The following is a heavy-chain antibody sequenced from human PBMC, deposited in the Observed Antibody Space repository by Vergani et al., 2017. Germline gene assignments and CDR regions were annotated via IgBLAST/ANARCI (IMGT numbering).Heavy chain of an antibody. V-gene: IGHV4-59*01. CDR1: GGSISSYY. CDR3: ARSSQLVQGLFDY. D-gene: IGHD6-13*01. Sequence: QVQLQESGPGLVKPSETLSLTCTVSGGSISSYYWSWIRQPPGKGLEWIGYIYYSGSTSYNPSLKSRVTISVDTSKNQFSLKLSSVTAADTAVYYCARSSQLVQGLFDYWGQGTLVTVSS. J-gene: IGHJ4*02. CDR2: IYYSGST.